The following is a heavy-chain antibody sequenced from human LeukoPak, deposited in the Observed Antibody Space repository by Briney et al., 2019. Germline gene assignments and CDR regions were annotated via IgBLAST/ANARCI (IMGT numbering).Heavy chain of an antibody. V-gene: IGHV1-2*02. CDR2: INPNSGGT. CDR3: ARDPQGTYSSSWYGAFVVGATNGIGDY. D-gene: IGHD6-13*01. J-gene: IGHJ4*02. CDR1: GYTFTGYY. Sequence: GASVKVSCKASGYTFTGYYMHWVRQAPGQGLEWMGWINPNSGGTNYAQKFQGRVTMTRDTSISTAYMELSRLRSDDTAVYYCARDPQGTYSSSWYGAFVVGATNGIGDYWGQGTLVTVSS.